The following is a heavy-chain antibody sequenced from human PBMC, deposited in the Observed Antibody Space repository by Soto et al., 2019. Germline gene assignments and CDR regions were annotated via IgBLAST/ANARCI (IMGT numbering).Heavy chain of an antibody. D-gene: IGHD1-26*01. J-gene: IGHJ6*02. CDR2: INHSGST. Sequence: SETLSLTCAVYGGSFSGYYWSWIRQPPGKGLEWIGEINHSGSTNYNPSLKSRVTISVDTSKNQFSLKLSSVTAADTAVYYCARDRSGSYYNYYYYGMDVWGQGTTVTVSS. CDR3: ARDRSGSYYNYYYYGMDV. V-gene: IGHV4-34*01. CDR1: GGSFSGYY.